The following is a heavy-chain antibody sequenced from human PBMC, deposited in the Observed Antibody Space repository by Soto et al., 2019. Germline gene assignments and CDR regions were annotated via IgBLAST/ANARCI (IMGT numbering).Heavy chain of an antibody. V-gene: IGHV4-30-4*01. J-gene: IGHJ4*02. Sequence: TLSLTCTVSGGSISSGDYYWSWIRQPPGKGLEWIGYIYYSGSTYFNPSLKSRVTISVDTSKNHFSLRLSSVTAADTAVYYCARGQWWLVRWIDYWGQALLVTVSS. CDR1: GGSISSGDYY. CDR3: ARGQWWLVRWIDY. CDR2: IYYSGST. D-gene: IGHD6-19*01.